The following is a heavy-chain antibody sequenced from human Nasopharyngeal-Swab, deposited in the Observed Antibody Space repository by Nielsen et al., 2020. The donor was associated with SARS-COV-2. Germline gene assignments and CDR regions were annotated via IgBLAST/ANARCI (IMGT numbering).Heavy chain of an antibody. D-gene: IGHD3-22*01. CDR3: ARTDYDSSGYYLGMINAFDI. CDR2: INHSGST. CDR1: GVSFSGYC. J-gene: IGHJ3*02. V-gene: IGHV4-34*01. Sequence: SETLSLTCAVYGVSFSGYCWSWIRQPPGKGLEWIGEINHSGSTNYNPSLKSRVTISVDTSKNQFSLKLSSVTAADTAVYYCARTDYDSSGYYLGMINAFDIWGQGTMVTVSS.